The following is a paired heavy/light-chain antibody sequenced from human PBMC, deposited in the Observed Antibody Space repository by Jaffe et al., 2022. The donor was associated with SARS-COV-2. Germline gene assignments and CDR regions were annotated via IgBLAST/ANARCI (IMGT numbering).Light chain of an antibody. V-gene: IGKV3-11*01. J-gene: IGKJ5*01. CDR2: DAS. CDR3: QQRSNWPPT. CDR1: QSVNSY. Sequence: EIVLTQSPATLSLSPGERATLSCRASQSVNSYLAWFQQKPGQAPRLLIYDASNRATGIPARFSGSGSGADFTLTISSLEPEDFAVYYCQQRSNWPPTFGQGTRLEIK.
Heavy chain of an antibody. CDR2: LSGSGGST. CDR1: GFTFSSYA. V-gene: IGHV3-23*01. Sequence: EVQLLESGGGLVQPGGSLRLSCAASGFTFSSYAMSWVRQAPGQGLEWVSALSGSGGSTYYADSVKGRFTISRDNSKNRLYLQMNSLRAEDTAVYYCAMGGLPSYNGDYVEPLKYWGQGTLVTVSS. D-gene: IGHD4-17*01. CDR3: AMGGLPSYNGDYVEPLKY. J-gene: IGHJ4*02.